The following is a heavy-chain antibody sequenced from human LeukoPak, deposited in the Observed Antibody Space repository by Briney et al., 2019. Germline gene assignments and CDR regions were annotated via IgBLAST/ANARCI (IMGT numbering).Heavy chain of an antibody. J-gene: IGHJ4*02. D-gene: IGHD6-19*01. CDR2: IYYSGST. V-gene: IGHV4-59*01. CDR3: ASLGTFSSGFDY. CDR1: GGSISSYY. Sequence: SSETLSLTCTVSGGSISSYYLNWIRQPPGKGLEWIGDIYYSGSTNYNPSLKSRVTISVDTSKNQFSLKLSSVTAADTAVYYCASLGTFSSGFDYWGQGTLVTVSS.